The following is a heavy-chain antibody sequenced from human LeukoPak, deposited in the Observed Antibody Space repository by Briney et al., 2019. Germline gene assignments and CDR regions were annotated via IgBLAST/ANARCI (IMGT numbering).Heavy chain of an antibody. CDR3: ANNLYASGNYFTY. CDR2: INHTGST. J-gene: IGHJ4*02. V-gene: IGHV4-34*01. CDR1: GGSLSGYY. D-gene: IGHD3-10*01. Sequence: SETLSLTCAVYGGSLSGYYWSWIRQSPGKGLEWIGEINHTGSTNYNPSLKSRVTISVDTSKNQFSLKLSSVTAADTAVYYCANNLYASGNYFTYWGQGTLVTVSS.